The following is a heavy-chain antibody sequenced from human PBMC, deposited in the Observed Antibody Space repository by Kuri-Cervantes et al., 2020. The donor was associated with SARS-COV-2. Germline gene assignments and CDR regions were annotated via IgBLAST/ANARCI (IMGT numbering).Heavy chain of an antibody. CDR1: GYTFTGYY. V-gene: IGHV1-2*06. J-gene: IGHJ4*02. CDR2: INPNSGGT. D-gene: IGHD6-13*01. Sequence: ASVKVSCKASGYTFTGYYMHWVRQAPGQGLEWMGRINPNSGGTNHAQKFQGRVTMTRDTSISTAYMELSRLRSDDTAVYYSAKTERLGYSSSWYLDYWGQGTLVTVSS. CDR3: AKTERLGYSSSWYLDY.